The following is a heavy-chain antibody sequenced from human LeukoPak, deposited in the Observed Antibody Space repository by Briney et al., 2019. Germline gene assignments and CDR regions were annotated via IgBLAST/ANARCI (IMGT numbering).Heavy chain of an antibody. CDR3: ARFLPPTRYYYYGMDV. CDR2: INHSGST. V-gene: IGHV4-34*01. Sequence: SETLSLTCAVSGGSFSGYYWSWIRQPPGKGLEWIGEINHSGSTNYNPSLKSRVTISVDTSKNQFSLKLSSVTAADTAVYYCARFLPPTRYYYYGMDVWGQGTTVTVSS. D-gene: IGHD3-3*01. CDR1: GGSFSGYY. J-gene: IGHJ6*02.